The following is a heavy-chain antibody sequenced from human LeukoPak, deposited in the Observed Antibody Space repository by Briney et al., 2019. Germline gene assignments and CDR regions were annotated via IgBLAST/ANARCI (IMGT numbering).Heavy chain of an antibody. V-gene: IGHV1-24*01. D-gene: IGHD3-10*01. Sequence: ASVKVYCKVSGYTLTELSVHWVRQAPGKGLEWMGNFDPKDGDTIYAQRFQGRVTMTTDTSTSTVYMELRSLRSDDTAVYYCARDDNYGSGQPDDWGQGTLVTVSS. CDR1: GYTLTELS. J-gene: IGHJ4*02. CDR2: FDPKDGDT. CDR3: ARDDNYGSGQPDD.